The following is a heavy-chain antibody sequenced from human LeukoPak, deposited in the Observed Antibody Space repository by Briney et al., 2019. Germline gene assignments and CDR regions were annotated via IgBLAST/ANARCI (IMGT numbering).Heavy chain of an antibody. J-gene: IGHJ4*02. Sequence: GGSLRLSCAASGFTVSSNYTSWVRQAPGKGLKWVANIKQDGSEKYYVDSVKGRFTISRDNAKNSLYLQMNSLRAEDTAVYYCARSLGYYDSSGYSAYWGQGTLLTVSS. CDR3: ARSLGYYDSSGYSAY. D-gene: IGHD3-22*01. CDR2: IKQDGSEK. V-gene: IGHV3-7*01. CDR1: GFTVSSNY.